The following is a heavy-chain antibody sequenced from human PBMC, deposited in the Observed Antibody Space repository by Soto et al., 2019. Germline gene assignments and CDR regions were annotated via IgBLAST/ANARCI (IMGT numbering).Heavy chain of an antibody. D-gene: IGHD6-25*01. CDR1: GGTFRTYT. Sequence: QVQLVQSGAEVKRPGSSVKVSCQTSGGTFRTYTINWVRQAPGQGLEWMGRIIPILDVANYAQKFQGRVTITADKSTSTAHAEVRSLGSEDTAVYYCARSIQEDIAAAGPKDIWCHPGGQVTLVTVSS. J-gene: IGHJ5*02. V-gene: IGHV1-69*02. CDR2: IIPILDVA. CDR3: ARSIQEDIAAAGPKDIWCHP.